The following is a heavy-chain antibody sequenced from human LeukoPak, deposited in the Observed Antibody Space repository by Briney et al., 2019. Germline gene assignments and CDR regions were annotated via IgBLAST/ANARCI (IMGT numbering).Heavy chain of an antibody. J-gene: IGHJ4*02. CDR2: ISSSSSYT. V-gene: IGHV3-11*06. Sequence: GGSLRLSCAASGFTFSDYYMSWIRQAPGKGLEWVSYISSSSSYTNYADSVKGRFTISRDNAKNSLYLQMKSLRAEDTAVYYCARGYSYGPIDYWGQGTLVTVSS. CDR3: ARGYSYGPIDY. D-gene: IGHD5-18*01. CDR1: GFTFSDYY.